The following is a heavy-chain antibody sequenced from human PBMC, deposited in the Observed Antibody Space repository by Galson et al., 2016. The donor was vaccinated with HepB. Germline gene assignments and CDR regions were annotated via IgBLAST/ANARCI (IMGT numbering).Heavy chain of an antibody. CDR2: ISRRGQTI. CDR1: GFTFSDYY. Sequence: SLRLSCAASGFTFSDYYLNWIRQAPGKGLEWVAYISRRGQTIYYADSVKGRFTISRDNTKDSLYLQMHSLRGEDPAVYYCGLGTAIAAAPEPQKNLFSSTMNFWGQGTTVTVSS. J-gene: IGHJ6*02. D-gene: IGHD6-13*01. CDR3: GLGTAIAAAPEPQKNLFSSTMNF. V-gene: IGHV3-11*01.